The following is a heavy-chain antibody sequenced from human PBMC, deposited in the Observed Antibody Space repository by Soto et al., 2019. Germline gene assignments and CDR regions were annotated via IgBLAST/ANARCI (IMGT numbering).Heavy chain of an antibody. CDR2: IIPIFGTA. V-gene: IGHV1-69*13. D-gene: IGHD2-15*01. Sequence: ASVKVSCKASGGTFSSYAISWVRQAPGQGLEWMGGIIPIFGTANYAQKFQGRVTITADESTSTAYMELSSLRSEDTAVYYCARDAKYCSGGSCYENWFDPWGQGTLVTVSS. CDR1: GGTFSSYA. CDR3: ARDAKYCSGGSCYENWFDP. J-gene: IGHJ5*02.